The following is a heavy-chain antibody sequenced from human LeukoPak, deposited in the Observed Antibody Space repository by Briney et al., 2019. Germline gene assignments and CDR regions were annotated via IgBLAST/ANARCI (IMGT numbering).Heavy chain of an antibody. CDR3: ANNRIVGVTPLDY. CDR1: RFTFSTYG. V-gene: IGHV3-23*01. Sequence: GGSLRLSCVASRFTFSTYGMSWVRQAPGKGLEWVSTTSDRAGSSSYSDSVKGRFTISRDNSKNTLYLQMNSLRAEDTAVYYCANNRIVGVTPLDYWGQGTLVIVSS. D-gene: IGHD1-26*01. CDR2: TSDRAGSS. J-gene: IGHJ4*02.